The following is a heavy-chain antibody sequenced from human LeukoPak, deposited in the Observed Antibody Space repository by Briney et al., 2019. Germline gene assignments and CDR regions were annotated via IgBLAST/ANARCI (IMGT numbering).Heavy chain of an antibody. Sequence: SGGSLRLSCAASGFTFSSYAMHWVRQAPGKGLEWVAVISYDGSNKYYADSVKGRFTISRDNSKNTLYLQMNSLRAEDTAVYYCARENPNNWFDPWGQGTLVTVSS. CDR1: GFTFSSYA. V-gene: IGHV3-30-3*01. J-gene: IGHJ5*02. CDR3: ARENPNNWFDP. CDR2: ISYDGSNK.